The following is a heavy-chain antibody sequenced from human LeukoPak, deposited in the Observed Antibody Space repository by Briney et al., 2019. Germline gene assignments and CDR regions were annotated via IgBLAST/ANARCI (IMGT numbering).Heavy chain of an antibody. J-gene: IGHJ6*03. CDR3: ARGVRIVVVPAAIRAPKNYYYYMDV. CDR1: GYTFTSYD. D-gene: IGHD2-2*02. V-gene: IGHV1-8*03. Sequence: ASVKVSCKASGYTFTSYDINWVRQATGQGLEWMGWMNPNSGNTGYAQKFQGRVTITRNTSISTAYMELSSLRSEDTAVYYCARGVRIVVVPAAIRAPKNYYYYMDVWGKGTTVTVSS. CDR2: MNPNSGNT.